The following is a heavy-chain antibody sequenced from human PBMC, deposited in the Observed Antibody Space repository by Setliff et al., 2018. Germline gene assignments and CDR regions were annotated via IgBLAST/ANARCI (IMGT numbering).Heavy chain of an antibody. Sequence: SETLSLTCAVSGYSISSGYYWGWIRQPPGKGLEWIGNTYHSGSTYYNPSLKSRVTISVDTSKNQFSLKLTSVTAADTAVYYCARHGLQFLEWLSAFDYWGQGTLVTVSS. J-gene: IGHJ4*02. CDR1: GYSISSGYY. V-gene: IGHV4-38-2*01. CDR2: TYHSGST. D-gene: IGHD3-3*01. CDR3: ARHGLQFLEWLSAFDY.